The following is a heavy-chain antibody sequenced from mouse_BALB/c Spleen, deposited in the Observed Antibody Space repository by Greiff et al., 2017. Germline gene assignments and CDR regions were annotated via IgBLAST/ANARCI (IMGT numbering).Heavy chain of an antibody. J-gene: IGHJ4*01. CDR3: ARARTYYYGSSYYYAMDY. CDR1: GFTFSSYA. CDR2: ISSGGSYT. Sequence: EVQGVESGGGLVKPGGSLKLSCAASGFTFSSYAMSWVRQSPEKRLEWVAEISSGGSYTYYPDTVTGRFTISRDNAKNTLYLEMSSLRSEDTAMYYCARARTYYYGSSYYYAMDYWGQGTSVTVSS. V-gene: IGHV5-9-4*01. D-gene: IGHD1-1*01.